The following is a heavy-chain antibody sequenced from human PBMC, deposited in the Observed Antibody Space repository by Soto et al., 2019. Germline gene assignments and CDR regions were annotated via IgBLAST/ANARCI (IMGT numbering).Heavy chain of an antibody. CDR2: ISGSGGST. CDR3: AKGXYSSSWNSPYYYYGMDV. J-gene: IGHJ6*02. D-gene: IGHD6-13*01. Sequence: GGSLRLSCAASGFTFSGYAMSWVRQAPGKGLERVSAISGSGGSTYYADSVKGRFTISRDNSKNTLYLQMNSLRAEDTAVYYCAKGXYSSSWNSPYYYYGMDVWGRGTTVTVSS. V-gene: IGHV3-23*01. CDR1: GFTFSGYA.